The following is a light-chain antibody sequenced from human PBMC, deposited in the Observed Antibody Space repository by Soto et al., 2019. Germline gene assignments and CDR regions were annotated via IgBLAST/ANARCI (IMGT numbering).Light chain of an antibody. CDR3: QQYGSSPLT. V-gene: IGKV3-20*01. CDR1: QSVSSSF. J-gene: IGKJ4*01. Sequence: EIVLTQSPGTLSLSPGERATLSCRASQSVSSSFLAWYQQKPGQSPRLLIYGASSRATGIPDTFIGSGSGTDFTLTISRLEPEDFAVYYCQQYGSSPLTFGGGTKVDIK. CDR2: GAS.